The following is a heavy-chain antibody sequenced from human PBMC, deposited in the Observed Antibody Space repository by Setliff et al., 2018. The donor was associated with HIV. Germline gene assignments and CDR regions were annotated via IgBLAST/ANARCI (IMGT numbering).Heavy chain of an antibody. CDR2: FYYSGSS. Sequence: ETLSLTCTVSGYSISSGYYWGWIRQPPGKGLEWIGNFYYSGSSHYNPSLKSRVTISVDTSKNQFSLKLISVSAADTAVYYCAKLLPAADMAREIDSWGQGTQVTVSS. V-gene: IGHV4-38-2*02. CDR1: GYSISSGYY. J-gene: IGHJ4*02. D-gene: IGHD2-2*01. CDR3: AKLLPAADMAREIDS.